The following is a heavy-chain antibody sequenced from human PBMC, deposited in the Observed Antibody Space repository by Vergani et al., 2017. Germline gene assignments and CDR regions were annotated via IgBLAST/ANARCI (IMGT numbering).Heavy chain of an antibody. CDR1: GYSFTSYW. Sequence: EVQLVQSGAEVKKPGESLRISCKGSGYSFTSYWISWVRQMPGKGLEWMGRIDPSDSYTNYSPSFQGHVTISADKSISTAYLQWSSLKASDTAMYYCARQVAVAGKWWGPYYSYGMDVWGQGTTVTVSS. V-gene: IGHV5-10-1*01. J-gene: IGHJ6*02. CDR2: IDPSDSYT. D-gene: IGHD6-19*01. CDR3: ARQVAVAGKWWGPYYSYGMDV.